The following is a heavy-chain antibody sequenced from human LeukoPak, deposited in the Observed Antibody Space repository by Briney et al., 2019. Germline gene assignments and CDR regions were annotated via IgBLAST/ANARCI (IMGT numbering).Heavy chain of an antibody. Sequence: GGSLALSCAASGFTFSSYAMSWVRQAPGKGLEWVSAISGSGGSTYYADSVKGRFTISRDNSKNTLYLQMNSLRAEDTAVYYCAKVGVDIVVVVAATPFDYWGQGTLVTVSS. CDR1: GFTFSSYA. V-gene: IGHV3-23*01. CDR2: ISGSGGST. D-gene: IGHD2-15*01. J-gene: IGHJ4*02. CDR3: AKVGVDIVVVVAATPFDY.